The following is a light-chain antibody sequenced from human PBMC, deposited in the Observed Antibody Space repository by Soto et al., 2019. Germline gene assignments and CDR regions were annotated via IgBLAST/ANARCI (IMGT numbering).Light chain of an antibody. CDR3: HPRYSTPMYT. CDR2: AAS. J-gene: IGKJ2*01. CDR1: QSISSY. V-gene: IGKV1-39*01. Sequence: DIQMTQSPSSLSASVGDRVTITCRASQSISSYLNWYQQKPGKAPKLLIYAASSLQSGVPSRFSGSGSGTDFTLTISSLQHEDFATYYCHPRYSTPMYTSGNGNQLPIK.